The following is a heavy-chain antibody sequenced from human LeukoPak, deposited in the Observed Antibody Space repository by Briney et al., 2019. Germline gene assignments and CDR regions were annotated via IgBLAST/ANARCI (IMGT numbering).Heavy chain of an antibody. Sequence: ASVKVSCKASGYTFTGYYMHWVRQAPGQGLEWMRRINPNSGGTNYALKFQGRVTMTRDTSISTAYMELSRLRSDDTAVYYCARARFLEWLSLFDYWGQGTLVTVSS. CDR3: ARARFLEWLSLFDY. CDR1: GYTFTGYY. D-gene: IGHD3-3*01. CDR2: INPNSGGT. J-gene: IGHJ4*02. V-gene: IGHV1-2*06.